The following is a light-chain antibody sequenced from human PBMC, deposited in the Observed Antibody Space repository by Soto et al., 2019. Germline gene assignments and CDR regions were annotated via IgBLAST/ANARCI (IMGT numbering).Light chain of an antibody. CDR3: QQRSDWPPWT. V-gene: IGKV3-11*01. CDR2: DAS. Sequence: EIVLTQSPATLSLSPGERATLSCRASQSISNSLAWYQQKLGQAPRLLIYDASNTAPGIPARFSGSGSGTDFTLTISSLEPEDFAVYQCQQRSDWPPWTFGQGTKVEIK. J-gene: IGKJ1*01. CDR1: QSISNS.